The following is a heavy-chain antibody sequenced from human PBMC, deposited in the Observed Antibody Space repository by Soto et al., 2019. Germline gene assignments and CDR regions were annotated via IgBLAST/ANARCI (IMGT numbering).Heavy chain of an antibody. V-gene: IGHV1-8*01. Sequence: QVQLVQSGAEVKKSGASVKVSCKASGYTFTSHDINWVRQATGQGLEWMGWMNPNSGNTGYAKKFQGRVTMTRNTSLSTAHMELSSLRSEDTAVYYCARLDYGYYARFDYWGQGTLVTVSS. CDR2: MNPNSGNT. J-gene: IGHJ4*02. CDR1: GYTFTSHD. CDR3: ARLDYGYYARFDY. D-gene: IGHD4-17*01.